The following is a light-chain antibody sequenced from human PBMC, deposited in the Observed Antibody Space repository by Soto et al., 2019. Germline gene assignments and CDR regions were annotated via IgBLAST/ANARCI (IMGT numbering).Light chain of an antibody. CDR1: ISDVAGYNY. Sequence: QSVLTQPRSVSGSPGQSVTISCTGTISDVAGYNYVSWYQHHPGKAPKLLISDVTKRPSWVPDRFSGSKSGSTASLTISELQAEAEADYYCSSYAGSNNLVFGGGTKLTVL. CDR3: SSYAGSNNLV. V-gene: IGLV2-11*01. CDR2: DVT. J-gene: IGLJ2*01.